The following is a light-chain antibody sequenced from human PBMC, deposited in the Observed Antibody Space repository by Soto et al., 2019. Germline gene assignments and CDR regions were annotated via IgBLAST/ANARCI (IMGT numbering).Light chain of an antibody. Sequence: EILMTQSPATLSVSPGERATLSCRASQSISNNLAWYQQKPGQAPRLLIYSASTRDTGIPARFSGSGSGTDFTLTISSLQSEDFAVFYCQQHNNWPYTFGQGTKLEIK. CDR1: QSISNN. V-gene: IGKV3-15*01. CDR2: SAS. CDR3: QQHNNWPYT. J-gene: IGKJ2*01.